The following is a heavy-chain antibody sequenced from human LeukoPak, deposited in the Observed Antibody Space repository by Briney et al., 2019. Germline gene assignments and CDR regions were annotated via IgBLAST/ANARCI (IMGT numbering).Heavy chain of an antibody. Sequence: SETLSLTCAVYGGSFSGYYWHWIRQPPGEGLEWIGEINHSGSTAYNPSLKSRVTMSVDTSRNHFSLTLTSMTAADTAVYYCAREIVWGTYRRLYYFDSWGQGTLVTVSS. V-gene: IGHV4-34*01. CDR2: INHSGST. D-gene: IGHD3-16*02. CDR1: GGSFSGYY. CDR3: AREIVWGTYRRLYYFDS. J-gene: IGHJ4*02.